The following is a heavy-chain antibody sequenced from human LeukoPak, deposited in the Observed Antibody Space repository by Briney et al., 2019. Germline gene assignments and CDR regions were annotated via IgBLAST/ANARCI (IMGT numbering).Heavy chain of an antibody. CDR1: GGSFSGYY. CDR3: ASLWFGEGYYYYGMDV. CDR2: INHSGST. V-gene: IGHV4-34*01. D-gene: IGHD3-10*01. J-gene: IGHJ6*02. Sequence: SETLSLTCAVYGGSFSGYYWSWIRQPPGKGLEWIGEINHSGSTNYNPSLKSRVTISVDTSKNQFSLKLSSVTAADTAVYYCASLWFGEGYYYYGMDVWGQGTTVTVSS.